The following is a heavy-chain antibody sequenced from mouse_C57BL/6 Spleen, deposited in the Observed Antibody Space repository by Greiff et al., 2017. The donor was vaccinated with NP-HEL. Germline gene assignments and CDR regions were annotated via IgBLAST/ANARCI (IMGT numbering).Heavy chain of an antibody. CDR3: ARQREDGYYWYFDV. Sequence: VQLQQSGPGLVAPSQSLSITCTVSGFSLTSYGVHWVRQPPGKGLEWLVVIWSDGSTTYNSALKSRLSISKDNSKSQVFLKMNSLQTDDTAMYYCARQREDGYYWYFDVWGTGTTVTVSS. CDR1: GFSLTSYG. CDR2: IWSDGST. V-gene: IGHV2-6-1*01. D-gene: IGHD2-3*01. J-gene: IGHJ1*03.